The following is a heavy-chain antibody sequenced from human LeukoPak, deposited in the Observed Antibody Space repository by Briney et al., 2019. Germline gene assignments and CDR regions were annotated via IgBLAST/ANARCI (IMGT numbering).Heavy chain of an antibody. Sequence: PGGSLRLSCAASGFTFSNYAMTWVRQAPGKGLEWVSAISGDGDIIRYADSVKGRFTISRDNSKNTLYLQMSSLRAEDTAVYYCAKDDRREGDYGAVDNWGQGTLVTVSS. J-gene: IGHJ4*02. D-gene: IGHD4-17*01. CDR2: ISGDGDII. CDR1: GFTFSNYA. CDR3: AKDDRREGDYGAVDN. V-gene: IGHV3-23*01.